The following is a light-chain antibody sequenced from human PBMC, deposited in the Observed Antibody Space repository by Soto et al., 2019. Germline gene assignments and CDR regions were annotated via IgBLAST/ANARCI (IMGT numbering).Light chain of an antibody. CDR2: DVS. J-gene: IGLJ1*01. Sequence: QSALSQPASVSGSPGQSITISCTGTSSDVGGYNYVSWYQQHPGKAPKLMIYDVSNRPSGVSNRFSGSKSGNTASLTISGLQAEDEADYSCSSYTSSSTFYVFGTGTKVPS. V-gene: IGLV2-14*01. CDR3: SSYTSSSTFYV. CDR1: SSDVGGYNY.